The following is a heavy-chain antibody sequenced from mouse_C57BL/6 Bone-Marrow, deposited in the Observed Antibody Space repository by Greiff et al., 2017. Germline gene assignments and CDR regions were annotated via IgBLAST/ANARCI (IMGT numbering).Heavy chain of an antibody. D-gene: IGHD1-1*01. Sequence: VQLQQPGSELRSPGSSVKLSCKDFDSEVFPIAYMSWVRQKPGHGFEWIGGILPSIGRTIYGEKFEDKATSDADTLSNTAYLELKSLTAEDSAISSCARGSGGVVATNAMDYWGQGTSVTVSS. J-gene: IGHJ4*01. CDR2: ILPSIGRT. V-gene: IGHV15-2*01. CDR3: ARGSGGVVATNAMDY. CDR1: DSEVFPIAY.